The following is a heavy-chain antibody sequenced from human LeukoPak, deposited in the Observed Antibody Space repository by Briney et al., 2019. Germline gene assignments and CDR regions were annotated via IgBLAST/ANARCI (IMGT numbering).Heavy chain of an antibody. J-gene: IGHJ4*02. CDR2: IYYSGST. CDR3: ARQQDVAGTRVDY. CDR1: GGSISSSSYY. D-gene: IGHD6-19*01. V-gene: IGHV4-39*01. Sequence: PSETLSLTCTVSGGSISSSSYYWGWIRQPPGKGLEWIGSIYYSGSTYHNPSLKSRVTISVDTSKNQFSLKLSSVTAADTAVYYCARQQDVAGTRVDYWGQGTLVTVSS.